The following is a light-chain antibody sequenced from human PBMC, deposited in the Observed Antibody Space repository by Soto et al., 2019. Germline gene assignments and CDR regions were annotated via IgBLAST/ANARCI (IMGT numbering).Light chain of an antibody. CDR3: QQSYITPRT. V-gene: IGKV1-39*01. Sequence: EIQMTQSPSYLSASVGDRVIISCRATESVSTFLNWYQQTPGKAPKLLIYAASNLQSGVPSRFSGRGSGTDFTLTINGLQLEDFATYYCQQSYITPRTFGGRTKADIK. J-gene: IGKJ4*01. CDR1: ESVSTF. CDR2: AAS.